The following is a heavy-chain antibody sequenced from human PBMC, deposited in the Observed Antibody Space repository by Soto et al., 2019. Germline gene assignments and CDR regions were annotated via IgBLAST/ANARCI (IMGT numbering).Heavy chain of an antibody. Sequence: QLQLQESGPGLVKPSETLSLTCRVSDGSMNSDSSYWGWIRQPPGTGLEWIGVINHSGSTYHNLSLKGRVTMSVDASRNQFSLKLTSMTAADTAVYYCARLGGYVSVGYYYLWDSWGQGTLVTVSS. V-gene: IGHV4-39*01. CDR2: INHSGST. J-gene: IGHJ4*02. CDR1: DGSMNSDSSY. CDR3: ARLGGYVSVGYYYLWDS. D-gene: IGHD3-22*01.